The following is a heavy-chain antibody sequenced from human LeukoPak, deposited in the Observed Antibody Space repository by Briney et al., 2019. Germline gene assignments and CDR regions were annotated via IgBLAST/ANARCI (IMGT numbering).Heavy chain of an antibody. CDR2: IIPILGIA. D-gene: IGHD3-22*01. CDR1: GGTFSSYA. V-gene: IGHV1-69*04. CDR3: ASDPHYYDSSGYRP. Sequence: SVKVSCKASGGTFSSYAISWVRQAPGQGLEWMGRIIPILGIANYAQKFQGRVTITADKSTSTAYMELSSLRSEDTAVYYCASDPHYYDSSGYRPWGQGPLVTVSS. J-gene: IGHJ5*02.